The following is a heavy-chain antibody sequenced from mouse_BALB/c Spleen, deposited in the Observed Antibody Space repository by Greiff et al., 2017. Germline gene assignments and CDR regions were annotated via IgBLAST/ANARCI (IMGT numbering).Heavy chain of an antibody. CDR1: GYTFTSYW. CDR3: ARVLRTGNYAMDY. J-gene: IGHJ4*01. D-gene: IGHD1-1*01. CDR2: INPSTGYT. V-gene: IGHV1-7*01. Sequence: QVQLQQSGAELAKPGASVKMSCKASGYTFTSYWMHWVKQRPGQGLEWIGYINPSTGYTEYNQKFKDKATLTADKSSSTAYMQLSSLTSEDSAVYYCARVLRTGNYAMDYWGQGTSVTVSS.